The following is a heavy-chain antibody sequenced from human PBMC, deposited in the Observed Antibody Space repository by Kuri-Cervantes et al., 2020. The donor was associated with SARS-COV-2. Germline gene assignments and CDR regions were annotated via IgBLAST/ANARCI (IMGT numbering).Heavy chain of an antibody. D-gene: IGHD3-3*01. CDR3: ARRRDFWSGSPFDY. CDR2: IFPGDSDT. J-gene: IGHJ4*02. CDR1: GYSFISYW. V-gene: IGHV5-51*01. Sequence: KVSCKGSGYSFISYWIGWVRQMPGKGLEWMGIIFPGDSDTTYSPSFRGQVTISADKSISTAYLQWSSLKASDTAMYYCARRRDFWSGSPFDYWGQGTLVTVSS.